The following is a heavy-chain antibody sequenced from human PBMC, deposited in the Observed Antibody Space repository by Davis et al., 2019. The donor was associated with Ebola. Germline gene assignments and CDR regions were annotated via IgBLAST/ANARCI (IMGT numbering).Heavy chain of an antibody. CDR2: INGYNGKT. V-gene: IGHV1-18*01. CDR1: GYRFTSYY. CDR3: ARADPGDPEDY. Sequence: ASVKVSCKASGYRFTSYYIAWVRQAPGQGLEWMGWINGYNGKTDYAQIVQGRVSMTVDTSTSTAYMELRSLRSDDTALYFCARADPGDPEDYWGQGTVVTVSS. J-gene: IGHJ4*02.